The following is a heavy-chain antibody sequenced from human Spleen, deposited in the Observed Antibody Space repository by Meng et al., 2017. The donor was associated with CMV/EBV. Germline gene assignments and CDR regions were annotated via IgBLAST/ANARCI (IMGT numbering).Heavy chain of an antibody. J-gene: IGHJ4*02. CDR2: IYYSGST. CDR1: GYISSSSYY. V-gene: IGHV4-39*07. CDR3: ASGPTSSIAARAFDY. Sequence: GYISSSSYYWGWIRQPPGKGLEWIGSIYYSGSTYYNPSLKSRVTISVDTSKNQFSLKLSSVTAADTAVYYCASGPTSSIAARAFDYWGQGTLVTVSS. D-gene: IGHD6-6*01.